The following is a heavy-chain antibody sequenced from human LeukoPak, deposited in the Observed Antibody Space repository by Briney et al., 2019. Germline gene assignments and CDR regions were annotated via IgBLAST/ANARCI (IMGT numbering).Heavy chain of an antibody. CDR2: ISGGGRST. CDR3: ARERYFDY. CDR1: GFTFSTCA. V-gene: IGHV3-23*01. Sequence: PGGSLRLSCAASGFTFSTCAMSWVRQAPGKGLEWVSTISGGGRSTDYADSVKGRFTISRDNSKNTLYLQMNSLRAEDTAVYYCARERYFDYWGRGTLVTVSS. J-gene: IGHJ4*02.